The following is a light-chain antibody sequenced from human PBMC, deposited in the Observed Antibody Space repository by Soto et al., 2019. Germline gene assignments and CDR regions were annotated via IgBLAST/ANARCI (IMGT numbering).Light chain of an antibody. V-gene: IGKV1-39*01. CDR1: QSISNY. Sequence: DIQMTQSPSSLSASVGDRVTITCRASQSISNYLNWYQQKPGKAPKLLTYAASSLQSGVPSRFSGSGSGTDFTLNISSLQPEDFATYYCQQSYATPRTFGQGTKVDIK. CDR3: QQSYATPRT. J-gene: IGKJ1*01. CDR2: AAS.